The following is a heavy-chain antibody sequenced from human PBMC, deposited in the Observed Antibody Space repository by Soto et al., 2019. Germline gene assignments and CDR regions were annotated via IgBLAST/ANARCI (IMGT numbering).Heavy chain of an antibody. CDR1: GYTFTKYG. J-gene: IGHJ6*02. V-gene: IGHV1-18*04. Sequence: QEQLVQSGGEVKKPGASVRVSCKASGYTFTKYGITWVRQAPGQGLEWMGWIGVYNGKTNYARKLQGRVIMTADTSASTAYMEQRSLRSDDTAVYYCSRARYCTSPSCYTHYYYGMDIWGQGTTVSVSS. CDR3: SRARYCTSPSCYTHYYYGMDI. D-gene: IGHD2-2*02. CDR2: IGVYNGKT.